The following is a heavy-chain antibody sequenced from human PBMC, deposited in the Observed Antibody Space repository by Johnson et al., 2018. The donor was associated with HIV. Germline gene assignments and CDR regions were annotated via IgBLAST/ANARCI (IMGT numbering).Heavy chain of an antibody. CDR2: ISYDGSNK. CDR1: GFTFSSYW. Sequence: QVQLVESGGGLVQPGGSLRLSCAASGFTFSSYWMSWVRQAPGKGLEWVAVISYDGSNKYYADSVKGRFTIPRDNSKNTLYLQMNSLSAEDTDVYYCECREVGAKSEHAVAIWGQGTMVTVSS. V-gene: IGHV3-30*03. D-gene: IGHD1-26*01. CDR3: ECREVGAKSEHAVAI. J-gene: IGHJ3*02.